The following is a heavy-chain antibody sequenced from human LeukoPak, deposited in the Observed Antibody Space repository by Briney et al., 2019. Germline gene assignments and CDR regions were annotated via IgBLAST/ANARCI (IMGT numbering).Heavy chain of an antibody. D-gene: IGHD4-23*01. V-gene: IGHV3-9*01. Sequence: PGGSLRLSCAASGFTFDDYAMHWVRHAPGKGLEWVSGISWNSGSIGYADSVKGRFTISRDNAKNSLYLQMNSLRAEDTALYYCAKDQDYGGNSESAFDIWGQGTMVTVPS. CDR1: GFTFDDYA. CDR3: AKDQDYGGNSESAFDI. J-gene: IGHJ3*02. CDR2: ISWNSGSI.